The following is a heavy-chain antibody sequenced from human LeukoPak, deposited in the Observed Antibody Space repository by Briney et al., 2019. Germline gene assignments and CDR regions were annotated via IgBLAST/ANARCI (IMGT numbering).Heavy chain of an antibody. J-gene: IGHJ3*02. V-gene: IGHV3-7*03. CDR2: IKEDGNKK. D-gene: IGHD6-6*01. CDR1: GFTFSNAW. Sequence: GGSLRLSCAASGFTFSNAWMSWVRQAPGKGLEWVANIKEDGNKKDYVDSVKGRFTISRDNAENSLYLQVNSLRAEDTAVYYCARVYSSSSGKNAFDIWGQGTMVTVSS. CDR3: ARVYSSSSGKNAFDI.